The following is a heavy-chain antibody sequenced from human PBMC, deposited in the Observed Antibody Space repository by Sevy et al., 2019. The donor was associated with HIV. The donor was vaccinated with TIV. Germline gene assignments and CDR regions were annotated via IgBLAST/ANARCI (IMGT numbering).Heavy chain of an antibody. CDR3: ARGGGLSPHHWLDP. CDR1: GGTFSSYG. Sequence: ASVKVSCKASGGTFSSYGITWVRQAPGQGLEWMGEIIPIFGSANYGQTFQGRVTMTADQSTSTAYMELSSLRSDDTAVYYCARGGGLSPHHWLDPWGQGTLDTVSS. J-gene: IGHJ5*02. V-gene: IGHV1-69*13. CDR2: IIPIFGSA. D-gene: IGHD3-16*01.